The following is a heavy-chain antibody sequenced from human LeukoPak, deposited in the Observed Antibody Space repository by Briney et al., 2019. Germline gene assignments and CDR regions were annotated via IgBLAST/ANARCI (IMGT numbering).Heavy chain of an antibody. J-gene: IGHJ4*02. Sequence: GGSLRLSCAASGFTFSSYAMSWVRQAPGKGLEWVSVISGSGGSTYYADSVKGRFTISRDNSKNTLYLQMSSLRAEDTAVYYCAKHTQVTMLEFFDSWGQGTLVTVSS. CDR2: ISGSGGST. CDR3: AKHTQVTMLEFFDS. V-gene: IGHV3-23*01. CDR1: GFTFSSYA. D-gene: IGHD4-11*01.